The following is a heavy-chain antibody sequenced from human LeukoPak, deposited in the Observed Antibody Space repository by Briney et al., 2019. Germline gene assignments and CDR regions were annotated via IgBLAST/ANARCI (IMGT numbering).Heavy chain of an antibody. V-gene: IGHV1-69*05. J-gene: IGHJ6*03. CDR1: GYTFTSYD. Sequence: SVKVSCKASGYTFTSYDINWVRQATGQGLEWMGGIIPIFGTANYAQKFQGRVTITTDESTSTAYMELSSLRSEDTAVYYCARSVGWEPRHYHYMDVWGKGTTVTVSS. CDR2: IIPIFGTA. D-gene: IGHD1-26*01. CDR3: ARSVGWEPRHYHYMDV.